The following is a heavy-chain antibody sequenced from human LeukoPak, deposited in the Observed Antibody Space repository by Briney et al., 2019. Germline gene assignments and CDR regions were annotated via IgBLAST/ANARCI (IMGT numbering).Heavy chain of an antibody. D-gene: IGHD2-2*01. CDR3: ATSYQLLEYFDY. CDR1: GYTLTELS. V-gene: IGHV1-24*01. CDR2: FDPEDGET. J-gene: IGHJ4*02. Sequence: ASVKVSCKVSGYTLTELSMHWVRQAPGKGLEWMGGFDPEDGETIYAQKFQGRVTMTEDTSTDTAYMELSSLRSEDTAVYYCATSYQLLEYFDYWGQATLATVSS.